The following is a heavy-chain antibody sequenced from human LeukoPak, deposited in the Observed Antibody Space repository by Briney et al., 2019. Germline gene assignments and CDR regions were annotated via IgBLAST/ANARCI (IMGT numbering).Heavy chain of an antibody. J-gene: IGHJ4*02. V-gene: IGHV3-30*18. CDR3: AKDGARYLLTYYFEY. CDR1: GFTFSSHD. Sequence: PGGSLRLSCAASGFTFSSHDMHWVRQAPGKGLEWVAAISYDGSKQLYADSVKGRFTISRDNFKNTLNLQMNSLRDEDTAVYYCAKDGARYLLTYYFEYWGQGTLVTVSS. CDR2: ISYDGSKQ. D-gene: IGHD3-9*01.